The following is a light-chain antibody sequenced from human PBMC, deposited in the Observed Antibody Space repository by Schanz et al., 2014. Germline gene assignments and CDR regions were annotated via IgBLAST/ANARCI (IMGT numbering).Light chain of an antibody. CDR1: SSDVGSYNH. Sequence: QSALTQPASVSGSPGQSITISCTGTSSDVGSYNHVSWYQQYPGKAPKLIIYEATKWPSGISNRFSGSKSGNTASLTISGLQAEDEADYYCSSYAGSNTLDVIFGGGTKLTVL. J-gene: IGLJ2*01. CDR3: SSYAGSNTLDVI. CDR2: EAT. V-gene: IGLV2-23*01.